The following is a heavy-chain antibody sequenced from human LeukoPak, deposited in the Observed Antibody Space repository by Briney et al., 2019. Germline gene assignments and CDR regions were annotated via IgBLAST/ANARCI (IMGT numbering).Heavy chain of an antibody. CDR1: GFTFSSYE. CDR2: ISSSGSTI. V-gene: IGHV3-48*03. Sequence: GSLRLSCAASGFTFSSYEMNWVRQAPGKGLEWVSYISSSGSTIYYADSVKGRFTISRDNAKNSLYLQMNSLRAEDTAVYYCARQYYYYMDVWGKGTTVTVSS. CDR3: ARQYYYYMDV. J-gene: IGHJ6*03.